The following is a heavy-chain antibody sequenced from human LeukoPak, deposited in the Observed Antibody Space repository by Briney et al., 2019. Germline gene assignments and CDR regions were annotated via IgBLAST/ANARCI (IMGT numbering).Heavy chain of an antibody. Sequence: ASVKVSCKASGYTFTGYYMHWVRQAPGQGLEWMGWIHPNSGGTNYAQKFQGRVTMTRDTSISTAYMELSRLRSDDTAVYYCARTLYDSSGYYNPSDAFDIWGQGTMVTVSS. V-gene: IGHV1-2*02. CDR3: ARTLYDSSGYYNPSDAFDI. J-gene: IGHJ3*02. CDR2: IHPNSGGT. D-gene: IGHD3-22*01. CDR1: GYTFTGYY.